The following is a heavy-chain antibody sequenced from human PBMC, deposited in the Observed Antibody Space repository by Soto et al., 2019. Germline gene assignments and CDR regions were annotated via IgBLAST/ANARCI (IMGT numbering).Heavy chain of an antibody. CDR3: TTEESPLLWFGELFNGMDV. D-gene: IGHD3-10*01. V-gene: IGHV3-15*01. CDR2: IKSKTDGGTT. J-gene: IGHJ6*02. CDR1: GFTFSNAW. Sequence: GGSLRLSCAASGFTFSNAWMSWVRQAPGKGLEWVGRIKSKTDGGTTDYAAPAKGRFTISRDDSKNTLYLQMNSLKTEDTAVYYCTTEESPLLWFGELFNGMDVWGQGTTVTVSS.